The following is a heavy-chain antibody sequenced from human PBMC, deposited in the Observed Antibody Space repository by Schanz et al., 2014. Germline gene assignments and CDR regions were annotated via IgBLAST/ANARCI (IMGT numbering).Heavy chain of an antibody. CDR1: GFTFSNTW. D-gene: IGHD3-3*01. J-gene: IGHJ6*03. CDR3: TTVERITIFEVVPYYYYYMDV. V-gene: IGHV3-15*01. Sequence: EVQLVESGGGLVKPGGSLRLSCAASGFTFSNTWMNWVRQTPGKGLEWIGRIKSKIDGGTTDYAAPVKGRFTISRDDSKNTLYLQMNSLKTEDTAVYYCTTVERITIFEVVPYYYYYMDVWGKGTTVTVS. CDR2: IKSKIDGGTT.